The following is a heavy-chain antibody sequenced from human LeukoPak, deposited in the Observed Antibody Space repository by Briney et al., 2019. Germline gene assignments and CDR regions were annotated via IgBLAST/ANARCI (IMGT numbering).Heavy chain of an antibody. CDR1: GFTFSSYA. CDR3: ASEAGIVVVPAATDY. V-gene: IGHV3-30-3*01. Sequence: TGGSLRLSCAASGFTFSSYAMHWVRQAPGKGLEWVAVISYDGSNKYYADSVKGRFTISRDNSKNTLYLQMNSLRAEDTAVYYCASEAGIVVVPAATDYWGQGTLVTVSS. D-gene: IGHD2-2*01. J-gene: IGHJ4*02. CDR2: ISYDGSNK.